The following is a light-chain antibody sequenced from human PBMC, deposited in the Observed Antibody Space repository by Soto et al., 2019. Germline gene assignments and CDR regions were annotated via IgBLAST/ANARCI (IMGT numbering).Light chain of an antibody. CDR1: QTVSSNY. Sequence: EIILTQSPDTLSLSPGERATLSCRASQTVSSNYLAWCQQRPGQAPRLLIYGASSRATGIPDRYSASGSGAVFTLTISRLEPEDFAVYYCEQYGSSPGTFGGGTKV. CDR3: EQYGSSPGT. J-gene: IGKJ4*01. CDR2: GAS. V-gene: IGKV3-20*01.